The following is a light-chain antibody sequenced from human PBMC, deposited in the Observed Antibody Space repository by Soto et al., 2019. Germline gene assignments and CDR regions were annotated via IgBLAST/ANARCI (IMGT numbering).Light chain of an antibody. V-gene: IGKV3-20*01. CDR2: GAS. CDR1: QTVISSY. Sequence: EIVLTQSPGTLSLSPGERATLSCRASQTVISSYLAWYQQKPGQAPRLLIFGASSRATGIPDRFSGSGSGTDFTLTISGLEPDDSALYYCLQYGGSPRTFGQGTKLVIK. J-gene: IGKJ2*01. CDR3: LQYGGSPRT.